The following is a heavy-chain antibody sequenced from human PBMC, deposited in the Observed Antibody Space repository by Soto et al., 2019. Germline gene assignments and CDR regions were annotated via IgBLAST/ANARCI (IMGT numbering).Heavy chain of an antibody. CDR1: GGSFSGYY. D-gene: IGHD2-2*01. J-gene: IGHJ5*02. CDR2: INHSGST. V-gene: IGHV4-34*01. CDR3: ARAGIVVVPASNWFDP. Sequence: SETLSLTCAVYGGSFSGYYWSWIRQPPGKGLEWIGEINHSGSTNYNPSIKSRVTISVDTSKNQLSLKLSSVTAADTAVFFCARAGIVVVPASNWFDPWGQGTLVTVSS.